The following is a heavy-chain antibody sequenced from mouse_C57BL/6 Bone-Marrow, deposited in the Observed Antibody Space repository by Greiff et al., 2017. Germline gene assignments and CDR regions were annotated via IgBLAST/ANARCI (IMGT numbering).Heavy chain of an antibody. CDR2: ISDGGSYT. Sequence: EVQLVESGGGLVKPGGSLKLSCAASGFTFSSYAMSWVRQTPEKRLEWVATISDGGSYTYYPDNVKGRFTISRDNAKNNLYLQMSHLKSEDTAMYYCARDGLGPPFAYWGQGTLVTVSA. V-gene: IGHV5-4*01. D-gene: IGHD4-1*01. CDR1: GFTFSSYA. CDR3: ARDGLGPPFAY. J-gene: IGHJ3*01.